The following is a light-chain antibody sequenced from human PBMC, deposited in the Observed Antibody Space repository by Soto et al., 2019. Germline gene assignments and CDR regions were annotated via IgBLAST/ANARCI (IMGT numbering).Light chain of an antibody. CDR1: SSDVGSYNY. CDR3: FSYTRSSTWV. V-gene: IGLV2-14*03. Sequence: QSDLTQPASVSGSPGQSITISCTGTSSDVGSYNYVSWYQQHPGKAPKLMIYDVSNRPSGVSNRFSGSKSGNTASLTISGLQAEDEADYYCFSYTRSSTWVFGGGTKLTVL. J-gene: IGLJ3*02. CDR2: DVS.